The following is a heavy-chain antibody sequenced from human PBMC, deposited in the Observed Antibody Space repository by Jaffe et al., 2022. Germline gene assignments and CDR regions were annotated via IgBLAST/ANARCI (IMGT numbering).Heavy chain of an antibody. Sequence: EVQLVESGGGLVKPGGSLRLSCAASGFTFSSYSMNWVRQAPGKGLEWVSSISSSSSYIYYADSVKGRFTISRDNAKNSLYLQMNSLRAEDTAVYYCAREGFSSSWYPSPTPLDYWGQGTLVTVSS. D-gene: IGHD6-13*01. CDR3: AREGFSSSWYPSPTPLDY. CDR1: GFTFSSYS. CDR2: ISSSSSYI. J-gene: IGHJ4*02. V-gene: IGHV3-21*01.